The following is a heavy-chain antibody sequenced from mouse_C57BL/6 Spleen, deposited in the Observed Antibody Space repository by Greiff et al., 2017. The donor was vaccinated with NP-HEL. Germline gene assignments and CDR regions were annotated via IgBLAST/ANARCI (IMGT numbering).Heavy chain of an antibody. Sequence: LVESGPELVKPGASVKISCTASGYAFSSSWMHWVKQRPGQGLEWIGRIYPGDGATNYTGKFQGKATLTADKSSSTAYMQLSSLTSEDSAVYFCARTTVVDFDYWGQGTTLTVSS. J-gene: IGHJ2*01. CDR3: ARTTVVDFDY. D-gene: IGHD1-1*01. V-gene: IGHV1-82*01. CDR2: IYPGDGAT. CDR1: GYAFSSSW.